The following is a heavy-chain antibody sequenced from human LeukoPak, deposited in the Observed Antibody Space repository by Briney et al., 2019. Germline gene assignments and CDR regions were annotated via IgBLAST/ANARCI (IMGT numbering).Heavy chain of an antibody. CDR3: ARGPHYSNYGQNNWFDP. CDR2: MNPNSGNT. J-gene: IGHJ5*02. D-gene: IGHD4-11*01. V-gene: IGHV1-8*01. Sequence: ASVKVSCKASGYTFTSYDINWVRQATGQGLEWMGWMNPNSGNTGYAQKFQGRVTMTRNTSISTAYMELSSLRSEGTAVYYCARGPHYSNYGQNNWFDPWGQGTLVTVSS. CDR1: GYTFTSYD.